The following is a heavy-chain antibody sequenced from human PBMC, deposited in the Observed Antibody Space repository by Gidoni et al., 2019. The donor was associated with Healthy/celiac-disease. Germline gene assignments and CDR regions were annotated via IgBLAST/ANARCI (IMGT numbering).Heavy chain of an antibody. D-gene: IGHD3-3*01. V-gene: IGHV2-26*01. J-gene: IGHJ4*02. Sequence: QVTMKKAGPAMVKPTETKTLTGTVSGFSLRNARMGVSWIRQPPGKALEWLAHIFSNDEKSYSTSLKSRLTISKDTSKSQVVLTLPNMDPVDTATYCCARMQTFFGVVTLDYWGQGTLVTVSS. CDR1: GFSLRNARMG. CDR3: ARMQTFFGVVTLDY. CDR2: IFSNDEK.